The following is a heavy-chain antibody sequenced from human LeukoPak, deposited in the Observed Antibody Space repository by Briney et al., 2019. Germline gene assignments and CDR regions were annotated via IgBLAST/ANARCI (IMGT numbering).Heavy chain of an antibody. V-gene: IGHV3-48*02. CDR1: GFTFSSYS. CDR3: ARGNCGGDCYAFDY. J-gene: IGHJ4*02. Sequence: PGGSLRLSCAASGFTFSSYSLNWVRQAPGKGLEWVSYISSSSTTIYYADSVKGQFTISRDNAKNSLYLQMNSLRDEDTAVYYCARGNCGGDCYAFDYWGQGTLVTVSS. CDR2: ISSSSTTI. D-gene: IGHD2-21*02.